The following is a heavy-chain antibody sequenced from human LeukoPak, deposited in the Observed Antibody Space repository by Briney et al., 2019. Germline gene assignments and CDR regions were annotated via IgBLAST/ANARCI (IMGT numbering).Heavy chain of an antibody. CDR1: GGSITNYY. V-gene: IGHV4-59*01. D-gene: IGHD4-11*01. CDR2: IHYSGST. Sequence: SETLSLTCTVSGGSITNYYWTWIRQPPGKGLEWIGYIHYSGSTNYNPSLKSRVTISVDTSKNQFSLKLSSVTAADTAVYYCARASVTYYYYYMDVWGKGTTVTVSS. CDR3: ARASVTYYYYYMDV. J-gene: IGHJ6*03.